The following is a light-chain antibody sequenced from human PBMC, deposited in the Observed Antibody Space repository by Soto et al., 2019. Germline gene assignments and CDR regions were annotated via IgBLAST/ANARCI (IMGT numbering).Light chain of an antibody. CDR1: QSVSGY. Sequence: EIVMTQSPGTVSVFPGETVTLSCRASQSVSGYLDWFHQKPGQAPRLVLLRIFTRAIGVPARFSGSGSETEFTLTNSGLQSEDSGVYYCLQHYSWPWTFGQGTKVEIK. CDR2: RIF. J-gene: IGKJ1*01. CDR3: LQHYSWPWT. V-gene: IGKV3-15*01.